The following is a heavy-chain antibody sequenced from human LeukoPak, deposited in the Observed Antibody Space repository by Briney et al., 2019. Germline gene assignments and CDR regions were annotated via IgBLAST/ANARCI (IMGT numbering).Heavy chain of an antibody. CDR3: ARVYSGYKS. V-gene: IGHV4-39*07. J-gene: IGHJ4*02. Sequence: PSETLSLTCTVSGGSIGRSSYYWGWIRQPPGKGLEWIGEINHSGSTNYNPSLKSRVTISVDTSKNQFSLKLSSVTAADTAVYYCARVYSGYKSWGQGTLVTVSS. CDR2: INHSGST. CDR1: GGSIGRSSYY. D-gene: IGHD5-12*01.